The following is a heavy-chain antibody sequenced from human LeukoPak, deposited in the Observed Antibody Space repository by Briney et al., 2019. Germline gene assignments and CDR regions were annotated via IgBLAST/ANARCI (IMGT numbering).Heavy chain of an antibody. CDR1: GFTFSSYG. CDR3: ARDIPRGSTHLDY. Sequence: GRSLRLSCAASGFTFSSYGMHWVRQAPGKGLEWVASIEDDGDQKNYGDSVKGRFTISRDNAENSLYLQMNILRVEDTAVYYCARDIPRGSTHLDYWGQGTLVTVSA. D-gene: IGHD1-26*01. CDR2: IEDDGDQK. V-gene: IGHV3-7*01. J-gene: IGHJ4*02.